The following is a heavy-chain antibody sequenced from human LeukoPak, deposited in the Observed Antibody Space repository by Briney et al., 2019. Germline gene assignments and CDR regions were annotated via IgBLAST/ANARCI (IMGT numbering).Heavy chain of an antibody. J-gene: IGHJ4*02. CDR1: SSGDYY. D-gene: IGHD3-22*01. Sequence: SSGDYYWSWVRQAPGKGLEWVSGINWNGGSTGYADSVKGRFTISRDNAKNSLYLQMNSLRAEDTALYYCARAEGNYYDSSTGDYWGQGTLVTVSS. CDR2: INWNGGST. CDR3: ARAEGNYYDSSTGDY. V-gene: IGHV3-20*03.